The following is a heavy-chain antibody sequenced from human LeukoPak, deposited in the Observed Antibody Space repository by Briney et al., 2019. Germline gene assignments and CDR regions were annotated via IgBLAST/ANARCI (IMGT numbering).Heavy chain of an antibody. Sequence: ASVKVSCKASGYSFTRYFIHWVRQAPGQGLEWMGIIIPSDGSTSYAQKFQGRVTMTRDTSTSTVYMELSSLRSEDTPVYYCARGKVVTMVRGVIITYLDYWGQGTLVTVSS. CDR3: ARGKVVTMVRGVIITYLDY. CDR1: GYSFTRYF. D-gene: IGHD3-10*01. V-gene: IGHV1-46*01. CDR2: IIPSDGST. J-gene: IGHJ4*02.